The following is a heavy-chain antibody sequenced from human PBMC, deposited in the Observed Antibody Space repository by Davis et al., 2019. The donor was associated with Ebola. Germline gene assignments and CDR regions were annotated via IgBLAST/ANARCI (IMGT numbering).Heavy chain of an antibody. D-gene: IGHD3-22*01. CDR1: GGSISSSNW. CDR3: ARQRVQYYYDSSGYYTLLGAFDI. Sequence: SETLSLTCAVSGGSISSSNWWSWVRQPPGKGLEWIGEIYHSGSTNYNPSLKSRVTISVDTSKNQFSLKLSSVTAADTAVYYCARQRVQYYYDSSGYYTLLGAFDIWGQGTMVTVSS. V-gene: IGHV4-4*02. CDR2: IYHSGST. J-gene: IGHJ3*02.